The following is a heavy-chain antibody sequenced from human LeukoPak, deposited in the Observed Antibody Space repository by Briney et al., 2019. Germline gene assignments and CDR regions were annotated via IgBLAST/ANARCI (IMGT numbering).Heavy chain of an antibody. CDR1: GFTFSSYS. CDR3: ARELTDALDY. Sequence: GGSLRLSCAASGFTFSSYSMTWVRQAPGKGLEWVSLISGRGGTTYYADSVKGRVTISRDNSKNIMYLQMNNLRAEDTAVYYCARELTDALDYWGQGTLVTVSS. J-gene: IGHJ4*02. D-gene: IGHD1-7*01. V-gene: IGHV3-23*01. CDR2: ISGRGGTT.